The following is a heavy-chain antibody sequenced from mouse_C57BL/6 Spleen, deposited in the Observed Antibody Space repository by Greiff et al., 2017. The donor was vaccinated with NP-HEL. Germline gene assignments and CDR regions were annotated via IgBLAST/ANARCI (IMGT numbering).Heavy chain of an antibody. V-gene: IGHV1-80*01. CDR2: IYPGDGDT. J-gene: IGHJ2*01. CDR1: GYAFSSYW. CDR3: ARRNFDY. Sequence: QVQLKQSGAELVKPGASVKISCKASGYAFSSYWMNWVKQRHGTGLEWIGQIYPGDGDTTYNGKFKGKATLTADKSSSTSYMQLISLTSEDSAVYFCARRNFDYWGQGTTLTVSS.